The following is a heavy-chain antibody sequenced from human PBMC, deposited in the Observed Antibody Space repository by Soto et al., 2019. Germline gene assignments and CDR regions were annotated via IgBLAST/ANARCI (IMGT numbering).Heavy chain of an antibody. J-gene: IGHJ4*02. Sequence: QVRLMQSGPEVRRPGASVTVSCKASGYTFTHYFIHWVRRAHGQGLEWMGYINPKSGDTHYSQTFRGRVSMTRDTSTDTANMGLRTLKSDGTTVYFCARVPGHKNSRGDFWGQGIAITGSS. D-gene: IGHD1-7*01. CDR2: INPKSGDT. CDR3: ARVPGHKNSRGDF. V-gene: IGHV1-2*02. CDR1: GYTFTHYF.